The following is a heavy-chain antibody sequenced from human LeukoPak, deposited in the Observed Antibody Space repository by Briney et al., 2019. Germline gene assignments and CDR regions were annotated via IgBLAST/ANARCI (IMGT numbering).Heavy chain of an antibody. J-gene: IGHJ4*02. CDR3: ARDFGSSWYYFDY. CDR2: INSDGSST. V-gene: IGHV3-74*01. Sequence: GGSLRLSCAGSGITFSSYWMHWVRQAPGKGLVWVSRINSDGSSTSYADSVKGRFTISRDNAKNTLYLQMNGLRAEDTAVYYCARDFGSSWYYFDYWGQGTLVTVSS. D-gene: IGHD6-13*01. CDR1: GITFSSYW.